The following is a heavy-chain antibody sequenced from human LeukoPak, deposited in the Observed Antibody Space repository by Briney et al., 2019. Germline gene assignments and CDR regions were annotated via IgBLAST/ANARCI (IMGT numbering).Heavy chain of an antibody. V-gene: IGHV3-64*04. CDR1: GFTFSSYA. CDR2: ISSNGVST. CDR3: AILTNYYDSGRYYSLPNFFDY. J-gene: IGHJ4*02. D-gene: IGHD3-22*01. Sequence: PVGSLRLSCSASGFTFSSYAMHWVRQAPGKGLEYVSAISSNGVSTYYADSVKGRFTISRDSSKNTLYLQMNSLRAEDTAVYYCAILTNYYDSGRYYSLPNFFDYWGQGTLVTASS.